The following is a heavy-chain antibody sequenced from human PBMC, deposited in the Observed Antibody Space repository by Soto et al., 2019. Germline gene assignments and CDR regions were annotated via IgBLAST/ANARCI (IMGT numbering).Heavy chain of an antibody. D-gene: IGHD3-10*01. Sequence: EVQLLESGGGLGQPGGSLRLSCAASGFTFSSYAMSWVHQAPGKGLEWVSAISGSGGSTYCSGSVKGRFTISRDNSKNTLYLQMNSMRDADTAVYYCGKNSRITVVRGAPQYWGQGTLVTVSS. J-gene: IGHJ4*02. V-gene: IGHV3-23*01. CDR1: GFTFSSYA. CDR2: ISGSGGST. CDR3: GKNSRITVVRGAPQY.